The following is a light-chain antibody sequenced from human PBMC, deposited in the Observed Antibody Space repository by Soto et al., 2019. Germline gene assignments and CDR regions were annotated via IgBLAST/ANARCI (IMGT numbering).Light chain of an antibody. V-gene: IGKV2-28*01. Sequence: IVMTQSPLSLAVTPGEPASISCRSSQSLLYSNGHNYLDWYLQKPGQSPQLLIYLGGNRASGVPDRFSGSGSGTDFTLRISRVEAEDVGVYYCMQAVETPPFTFGQGTRLEIK. CDR3: MQAVETPPFT. CDR2: LGG. J-gene: IGKJ5*01. CDR1: QSLLYSNGHNY.